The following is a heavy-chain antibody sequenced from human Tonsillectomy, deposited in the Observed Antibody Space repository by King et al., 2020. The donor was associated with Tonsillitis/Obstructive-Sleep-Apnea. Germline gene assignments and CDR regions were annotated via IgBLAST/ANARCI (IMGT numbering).Heavy chain of an antibody. CDR1: GFTFSSYE. CDR3: ARDSTHYYGSGSYMDV. J-gene: IGHJ6*02. D-gene: IGHD3-10*01. V-gene: IGHV3-48*03. Sequence: VQLVESGGGLVQPGGSLRLSCVASGFTFSSYEMNWVRQAPGKGLEWVSHISSSGSTIYYADSVKGRFTISRDNAKNSLYLQMKTLRVEDTAVYYCARDSTHYYGSGSYMDVWGQGTTVTVSS. CDR2: ISSSGSTI.